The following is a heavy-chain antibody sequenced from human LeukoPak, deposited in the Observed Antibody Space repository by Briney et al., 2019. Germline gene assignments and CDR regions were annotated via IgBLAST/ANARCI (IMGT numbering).Heavy chain of an antibody. V-gene: IGHV4-61*08. CDR1: GGSISSGDYY. CDR2: IYYSGST. J-gene: IGHJ4*02. Sequence: SETLSLTCTVSGGSISSGDYYWSWIRQPPGKGLEWIGYIYYSGSTNYNPSLKSRVTISVDTSKNQFSLKLSSVTAADTAVYYCAREYCSGGSCYSRNWGQGTLVTVSS. D-gene: IGHD2-15*01. CDR3: AREYCSGGSCYSRN.